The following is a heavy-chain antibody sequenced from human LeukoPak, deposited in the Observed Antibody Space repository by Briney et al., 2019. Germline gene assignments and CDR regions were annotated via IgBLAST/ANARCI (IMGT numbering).Heavy chain of an antibody. CDR1: GGSISSYY. CDR2: ISYSGST. Sequence: SETLSLICSVSGGSISSYYWSWLRHPPGKGLEWIGYISYSGSTNYNPSLKSRVTISVDTSKNQFSLKLTSVTAADTAVYYCASLRTTVTSAAFDIWGQGTVVTVSS. J-gene: IGHJ3*02. V-gene: IGHV4-59*08. D-gene: IGHD4-17*01. CDR3: ASLRTTVTSAAFDI.